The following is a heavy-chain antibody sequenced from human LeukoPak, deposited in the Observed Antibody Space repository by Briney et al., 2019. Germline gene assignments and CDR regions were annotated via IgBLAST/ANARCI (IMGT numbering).Heavy chain of an antibody. D-gene: IGHD3-3*01. Sequence: VASVKVSCKASGYTFTGYYMHWVRQAPGQGLEWMGWINPNSGGTNYAQKFQGRVTMTRDTSISTAYMELSRLRSDDTAVSYCARADYDFWSGYYDYWGQGTLVTVSS. CDR2: INPNSGGT. J-gene: IGHJ4*02. V-gene: IGHV1-2*02. CDR3: ARADYDFWSGYYDY. CDR1: GYTFTGYY.